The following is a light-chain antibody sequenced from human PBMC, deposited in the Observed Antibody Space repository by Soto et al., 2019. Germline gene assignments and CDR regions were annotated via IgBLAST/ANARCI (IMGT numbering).Light chain of an antibody. V-gene: IGLV2-14*03. CDR2: DVS. J-gene: IGLJ1*01. Sequence: SVLTQPAPLSGSPGQSVTLSRPGNSSDVGGYNYVSWYQQHPGKAPKLMIYDVSNRPSGVSNRFSGSKSGNTASLTISGLQAEDEADYYCSSYTSSSTYVFGTGTKVTVL. CDR1: SSDVGGYNY. CDR3: SSYTSSSTYV.